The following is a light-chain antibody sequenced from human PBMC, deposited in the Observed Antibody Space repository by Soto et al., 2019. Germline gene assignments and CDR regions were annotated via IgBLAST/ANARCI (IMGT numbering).Light chain of an antibody. V-gene: IGKV3-11*01. CDR3: QQRSNWPPYT. CDR2: DAS. CDR1: QSVSSY. Sequence: EIVLTQSPATLSLSPGERATLSCRASQSVSSYLAWYQQKPGQAPRLLIYDASNMATGIPARFSGSGSGTDFTITISSLEPEDFAVYYCQQRSNWPPYTFGQGTKLEIK. J-gene: IGKJ2*01.